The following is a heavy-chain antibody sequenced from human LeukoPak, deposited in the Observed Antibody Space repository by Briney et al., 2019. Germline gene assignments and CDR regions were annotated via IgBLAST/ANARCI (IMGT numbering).Heavy chain of an antibody. CDR2: IREEGSEK. J-gene: IGHJ5*02. Sequence: GGSLRLSCAVSGFTFSSYWMSWVRQAPGKGLEWVASIREEGSEKHYVDSVKGRFTISRDNAKNSLYLQMNSLRAEDTAVYYCARGHYQLSWGQGILVTVSS. CDR1: GFTFSSYW. CDR3: ARGHYQLS. D-gene: IGHD2-2*01. V-gene: IGHV3-7*01.